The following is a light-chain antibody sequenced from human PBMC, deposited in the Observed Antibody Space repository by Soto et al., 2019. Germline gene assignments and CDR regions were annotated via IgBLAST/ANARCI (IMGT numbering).Light chain of an antibody. CDR3: QQYKDYVYT. V-gene: IGKV1-5*03. J-gene: IGKJ2*01. CDR1: QTISSW. CDR2: KAS. Sequence: DIQMTQSPSTLSGSVGDRVTITCRASQTISSWLAWYQQKPGKAPKLLIYKASTLKSGVPSRFSGSGSATEFTLTISGLQPDDFATYYCQQYKDYVYTFGQGTKVDIK.